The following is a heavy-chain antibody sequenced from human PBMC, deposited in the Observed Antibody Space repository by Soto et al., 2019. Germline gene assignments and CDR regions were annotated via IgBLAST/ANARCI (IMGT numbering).Heavy chain of an antibody. J-gene: IGHJ6*03. D-gene: IGHD2-2*01. V-gene: IGHV1-18*04. CDR3: ARVRHCSSRTCSTAQHYAGLDV. CDR1: GYRFPTYG. Sequence: GSSVKVSCKASGYRFPTYGISWVRRAPGQGLEWMGWISAYNDNTNYAENLQGRVTMTTDTSTSTVYMELRSLTSDDTAVYYCARVRHCSSRTCSTAQHYAGLDVPGKGSPVT. CDR2: ISAYNDNT.